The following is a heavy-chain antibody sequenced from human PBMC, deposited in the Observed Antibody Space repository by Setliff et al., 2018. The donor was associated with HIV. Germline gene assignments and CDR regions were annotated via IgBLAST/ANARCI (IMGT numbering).Heavy chain of an antibody. J-gene: IGHJ6*03. V-gene: IGHV1-46*01. Sequence: ASVKVSCKASGYTFTNFYIHWVRQAPGQGLKWLGMINPSGGTTTYAQKFQGRVTMTSDTSTSTVYMDLSSLGSEDTAVYYCARGGHYSGSYLPRDYYMDGWGKGTTVTVSS. CDR3: ARGGHYSGSYLPRDYYMDG. CDR2: INPSGGTT. D-gene: IGHD1-26*01. CDR1: GYTFTNFY.